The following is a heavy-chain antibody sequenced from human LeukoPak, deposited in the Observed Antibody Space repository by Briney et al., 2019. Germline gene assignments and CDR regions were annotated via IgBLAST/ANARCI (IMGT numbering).Heavy chain of an antibody. J-gene: IGHJ4*02. CDR2: MYNSGST. CDR1: GDSISSNY. V-gene: IGHV4-59*01. Sequence: SETLSLTCSVSGDSISSNYWSWIRQPPGKGLEWIGYMYNSGSTNYNPSLKSRVTIPVDTSKNQFSLMLSSVTAADTAVYFCARGAGRCGGDCYSSDSWGQGTLVTVSS. D-gene: IGHD2-21*02. CDR3: ARGAGRCGGDCYSSDS.